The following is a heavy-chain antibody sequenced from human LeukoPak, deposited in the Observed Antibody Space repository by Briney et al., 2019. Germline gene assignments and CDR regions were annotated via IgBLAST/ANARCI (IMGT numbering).Heavy chain of an antibody. CDR1: GYTFTSYS. CDR2: IYPGDSDT. J-gene: IGHJ5*02. Sequence: KVSCKASGYTFTSYSINWVRQAPGQGLEWMGIIYPGDSDTRYSPSFQGQVTISADKSISTAYLQWSSLKASDTAMYYCASASQYASGSSWGQGTLVAVSS. D-gene: IGHD3-10*01. CDR3: ASASQYASGSS. V-gene: IGHV5-51*01.